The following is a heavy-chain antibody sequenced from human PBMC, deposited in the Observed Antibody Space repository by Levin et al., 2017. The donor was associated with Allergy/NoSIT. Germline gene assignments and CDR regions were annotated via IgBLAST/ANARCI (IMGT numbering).Heavy chain of an antibody. V-gene: IGHV3-48*01. D-gene: IGHD3-16*02. CDR2: IISSGATT. CDR3: ARGLDSHNYRDHRFDP. J-gene: IGHJ5*01. Sequence: QTGGSLRLSCEASGFAFSGQSMNWVRQAPGKGLEWISYIISSGATTHYADSVKGRFTISRDNAKNSLYLHMDSLRVEDTAVYYCARGLDSHNYRDHRFDPWGRGTLVTVSS. CDR1: GFAFSGQS.